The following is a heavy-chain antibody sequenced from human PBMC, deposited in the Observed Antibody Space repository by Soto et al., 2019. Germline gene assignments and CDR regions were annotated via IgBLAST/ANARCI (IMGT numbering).Heavy chain of an antibody. CDR3: ARSGPGGYIDY. CDR1: GDSVSSNSSA. J-gene: IGHJ4*02. CDR2: TYYRSKWYN. Sequence: SQTRSLTFAISGDSVSSNSSAWNCISQSPSRGLEWLGRTYYRSKWYNHYAVSVKSRITVNPDTSKNQFSLQLNSVTPEDTAVYYCARSGPGGYIDYWGQGTLVTVSS. D-gene: IGHD3-22*01. V-gene: IGHV6-1*01.